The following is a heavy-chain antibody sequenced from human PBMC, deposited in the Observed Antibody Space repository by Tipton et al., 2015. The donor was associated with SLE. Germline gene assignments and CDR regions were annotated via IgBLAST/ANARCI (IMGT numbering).Heavy chain of an antibody. V-gene: IGHV4-38-2*02. CDR2: MYHSGSI. CDR1: GYSISSGYY. CDR3: ARDSAVNFWYFDL. Sequence: TLSLTCSVSGYSISSGYYWGWSRQPPGKGLEWIGNMYHSGSIYQYPSLKGRVTISVDTSKNQFSLRLTSVTAADTAMYYCARDSAVNFWYFDLWGRGTLVTVSS. J-gene: IGHJ2*01.